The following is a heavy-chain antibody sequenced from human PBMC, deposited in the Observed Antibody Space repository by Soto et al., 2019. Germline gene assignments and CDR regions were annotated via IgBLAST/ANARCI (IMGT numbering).Heavy chain of an antibody. CDR1: GVTFSNFA. J-gene: IGHJ5*02. Sequence: EVQLLESGGGLVQPGGSLRLSCEVSGVTFSNFAMNWVRQAPGKGLEWVSGISHSGTSTYYADSVKGRFTISRDNSKNTLYLQMNRLRAEDTAVYYCAKGSWVHHGSEGGNWLDPWGQGTLVTVSS. V-gene: IGHV3-23*01. D-gene: IGHD3-10*01. CDR2: ISHSGTST. CDR3: AKGSWVHHGSEGGNWLDP.